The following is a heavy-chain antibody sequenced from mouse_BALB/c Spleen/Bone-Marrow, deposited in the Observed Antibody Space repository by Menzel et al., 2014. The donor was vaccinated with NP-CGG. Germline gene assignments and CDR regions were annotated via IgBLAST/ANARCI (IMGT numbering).Heavy chain of an antibody. Sequence: EVQVVESGGGLVQPGGSLKLSCAASGFTFSSYGMSWVRQTPDKRLELVATINSNGSSAYYPDSVKGRFTISRDNAKNTLYLQMSSLKSEDTAMYYCARVSYYAMDYWGQGTSVTVSS. CDR1: GFTFSSYG. V-gene: IGHV5-6-3*01. CDR2: INSNGSSA. CDR3: ARVSYYAMDY. J-gene: IGHJ4*01.